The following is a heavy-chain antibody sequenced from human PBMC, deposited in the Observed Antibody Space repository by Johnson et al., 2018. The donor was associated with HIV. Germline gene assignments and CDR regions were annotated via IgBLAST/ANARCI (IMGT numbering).Heavy chain of an antibody. CDR2: INSDGSST. CDR3: ARDPLWDAFDI. CDR1: GFTFSSYW. Sequence: VQLVESGGGLVQPGGSLRLSCAASGFTFSSYWMHWVRQAPGKGLVWVSRINSDGSSTSYADSVKGRFTISRDNSKNTLFLQMNSLRAEDTAVYFCARDPLWDAFDIWGQGTMVTVSS. J-gene: IGHJ3*02. V-gene: IGHV3-74*01.